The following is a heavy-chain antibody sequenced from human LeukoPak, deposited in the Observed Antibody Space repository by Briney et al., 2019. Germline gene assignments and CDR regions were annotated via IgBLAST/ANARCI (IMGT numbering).Heavy chain of an antibody. CDR3: ARRRSSCVIDY. V-gene: IGHV3-23*01. J-gene: IGHJ4*02. CDR1: GFTFNSYA. D-gene: IGHD2-8*01. Sequence: PGGSLRLSCAASGFTFNSYAMSWVRQAPWEGLEWVSGISDSGGNTYYADSVRSRFTISRDNSKNTLYLQMNSLRAEDTAVYYCARRRSSCVIDYWGQGTLVTVSS. CDR2: ISDSGGNT.